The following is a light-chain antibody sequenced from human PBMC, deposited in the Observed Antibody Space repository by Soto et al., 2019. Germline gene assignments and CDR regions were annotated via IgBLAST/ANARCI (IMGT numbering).Light chain of an antibody. CDR1: QSVSSN. J-gene: IGKJ1*01. CDR2: GAS. V-gene: IGKV3-20*01. Sequence: EIVLTQSPNTLSLSPGERATLSCRASQSVSSNLAWYQQKPGQAPRLLIYGASNRAGGVPDRFSGSGSGTDFTLTISRLEPEDFAVYYCQQYGSSPRTFGQGTKVDIK. CDR3: QQYGSSPRT.